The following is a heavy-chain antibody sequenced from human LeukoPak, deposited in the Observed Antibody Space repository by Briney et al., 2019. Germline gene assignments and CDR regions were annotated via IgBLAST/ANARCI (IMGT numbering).Heavy chain of an antibody. D-gene: IGHD3-22*01. J-gene: IGHJ4*02. CDR2: IYYSGST. CDR3: ARQSGYDSSGFDY. CDR1: GGSISSSSYY. Sequence: SETLSLTCTVSGGSISSSSYYWGWIRQPPGKGLEWIGSIYYSGSTNYNPSLKSRVTMSVDTSKNQFSLKLSSVTAADTAVYYCARQSGYDSSGFDYWGQGTLVTVSS. V-gene: IGHV4-39*07.